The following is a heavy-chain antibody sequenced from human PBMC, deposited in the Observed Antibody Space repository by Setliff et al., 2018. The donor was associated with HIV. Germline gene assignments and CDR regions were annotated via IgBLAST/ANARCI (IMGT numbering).Heavy chain of an antibody. V-gene: IGHV1-3*04. CDR3: TRVALDYDFLAGSHVFDV. J-gene: IGHJ3*01. CDR1: GYTFTNYA. CDR2: INTDNHHT. Sequence: GASVKVSCKASGYTFTNYAIHWVRQAPPAPGQRLEWMGLINTDNHHTRYSQKFQARVTFTRDTSASTAYMDLSNLTSEDTAVYYCTRVALDYDFLAGSHVFDVWGQGTMVTVSS. D-gene: IGHD3-9*01.